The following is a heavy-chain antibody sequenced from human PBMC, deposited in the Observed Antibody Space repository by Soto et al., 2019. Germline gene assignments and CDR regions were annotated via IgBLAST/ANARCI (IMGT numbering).Heavy chain of an antibody. CDR1: GFTFSSYA. D-gene: IGHD6-13*01. CDR2: ISYDGSNK. V-gene: IGHV3-30-3*01. CDR3: AREYSYYFDY. Sequence: PGGSLRLSCAASGFTFSSYAMHWVRQAPGKGLEWVAVISYDGSNKYYADSVKGRFTMSRDNSKNTLYMQMNSLRAEDTAVYYCAREYSYYFDYWGQGTLVTVSS. J-gene: IGHJ4*02.